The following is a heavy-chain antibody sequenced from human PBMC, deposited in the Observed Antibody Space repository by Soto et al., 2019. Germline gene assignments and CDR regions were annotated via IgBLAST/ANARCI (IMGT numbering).Heavy chain of an antibody. V-gene: IGHV3-30*03. Sequence: QVQLVESGGGVVQPGRSLRLSCAASGFTFSSYGMHWVRQAPGKGLEWVAVISYDGSNKYYADSVKGRFTISRDNPKNTLYLQMNSLRAEDTAVYYCALLGGSSWSYDYWGQGTLVTVSS. J-gene: IGHJ4*02. CDR3: ALLGGSSWSYDY. CDR2: ISYDGSNK. CDR1: GFTFSSYG. D-gene: IGHD6-13*01.